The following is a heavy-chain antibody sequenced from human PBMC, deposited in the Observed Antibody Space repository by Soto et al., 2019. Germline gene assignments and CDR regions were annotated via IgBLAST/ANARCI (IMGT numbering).Heavy chain of an antibody. V-gene: IGHV4-31*03. CDR1: GGSISSGGYY. J-gene: IGHJ5*02. CDR2: IYYSGST. D-gene: IGHD2-15*01. CDR3: ARGVVVAATNWFDP. Sequence: SETLSLTCTVSGGSISSGGYYWGWIRQHPGKGLEWIGYIYYSGSTYYNPSLKSRVTMSVDTSKNQFSLKLSSVTAADTAVYYCARGVVVAATNWFDPWGQGTLVTVSS.